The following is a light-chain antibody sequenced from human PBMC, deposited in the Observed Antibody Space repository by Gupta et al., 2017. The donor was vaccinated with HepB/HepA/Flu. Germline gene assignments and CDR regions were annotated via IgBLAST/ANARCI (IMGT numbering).Light chain of an antibody. V-gene: IGLV1-44*01. J-gene: IGLJ2*01. Sequence: QPVLTQPPSASGTPRQRVTISCSGSSSNIGSNTVNWYQQLQGTATKRLIDSKNQRPSGVNDRFACYTACTYAYPVTRGLPSEEEAYDYGAGWDASMKRPVFGGGTKLTVL. CDR1: SSNIGSNT. CDR2: SKN. CDR3: AGWDASMKRPV.